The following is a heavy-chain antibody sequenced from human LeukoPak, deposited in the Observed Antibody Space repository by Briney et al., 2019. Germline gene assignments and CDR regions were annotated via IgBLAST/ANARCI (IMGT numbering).Heavy chain of an antibody. Sequence: SETLSLTCTVSGDSFTRSYYYWGWVRQPPGEGLEWIGNIYNSGNTYYNPSLKGRVTKSLDTSKNQFSLTLTSVTAADTAVYYRASSGSYSFHAFDIWGQGIMVTVSS. D-gene: IGHD1-26*01. CDR1: GDSFTRSYYY. CDR3: ASSGSYSFHAFDI. V-gene: IGHV4-39*07. J-gene: IGHJ3*02. CDR2: IYNSGNT.